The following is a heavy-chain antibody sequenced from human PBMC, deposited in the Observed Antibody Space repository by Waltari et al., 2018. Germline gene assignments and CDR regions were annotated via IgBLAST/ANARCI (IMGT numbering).Heavy chain of an antibody. CDR3: ATALGDSSSASRPFDF. CDR1: GYTFSDYY. J-gene: IGHJ3*01. V-gene: IGHV1-69-2*01. D-gene: IGHD6-19*01. CDR2: VDPEDGET. Sequence: EVQLLQSGAELKEPVTTARTSCKVSGYTFSDYYIHWVQQAPGKGLRWMGLVDPEDGETIYADNFQGRVTISADTSTDTAFMELSSLRSEDTAVFYCATALGDSSSASRPFDFWGQGTMITVSS.